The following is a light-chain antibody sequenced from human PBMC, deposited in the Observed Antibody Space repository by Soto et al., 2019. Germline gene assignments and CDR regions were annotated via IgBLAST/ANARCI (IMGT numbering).Light chain of an antibody. J-gene: IGKJ5*01. CDR3: QQYGSSRPIT. Sequence: EIVLTQSPGTLSLSPGERATLSCRASQSVSSSYLAWYQQKPGQAPRLLIYGASSRATGIPDRFSGSGSGTDSTLTISRLEPEDFAVYYCQQYGSSRPITFGQGTRLEIK. V-gene: IGKV3-20*01. CDR2: GAS. CDR1: QSVSSSY.